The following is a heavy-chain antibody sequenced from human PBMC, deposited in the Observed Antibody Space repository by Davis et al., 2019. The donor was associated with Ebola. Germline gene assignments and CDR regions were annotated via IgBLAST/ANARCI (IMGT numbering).Heavy chain of an antibody. CDR3: ARDPRDFWSGYADY. CDR2: IYYSGST. D-gene: IGHD3-3*01. V-gene: IGHV4-30-4*08. CDR1: GFTFSSYS. J-gene: IGHJ4*02. Sequence: LRLSCAASGFTFSSYSMNWVRQPPGKGLEWIGYIYYSGSTYYNPSLKSRVTISVDTSKNQFSLKLSSVTAADTAVYYCARDPRDFWSGYADYWGQGTLVTVSS.